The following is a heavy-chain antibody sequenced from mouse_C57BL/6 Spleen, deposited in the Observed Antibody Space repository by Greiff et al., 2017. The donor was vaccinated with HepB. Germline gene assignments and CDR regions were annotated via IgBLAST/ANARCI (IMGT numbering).Heavy chain of an antibody. CDR3: ARYSDYDTY. D-gene: IGHD2-4*01. J-gene: IGHJ3*01. CDR1: GYAFSSSW. Sequence: VMLVESGPELVKPGASVKISCKASGYAFSSSWMNWVKQRPGKGLEWIGRIYPGDGDTNYNGKFKGKATLTADKSSSTAYMQLSSLTSEDSAVYFCARYSDYDTYWGQGTLVTVSA. CDR2: IYPGDGDT. V-gene: IGHV1-82*01.